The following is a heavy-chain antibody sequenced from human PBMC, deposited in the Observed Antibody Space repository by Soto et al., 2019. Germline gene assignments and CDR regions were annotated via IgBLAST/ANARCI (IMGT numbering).Heavy chain of an antibody. J-gene: IGHJ3*01. D-gene: IGHD3-16*02. CDR2: ISSNGGST. CDR1: GFTFSSYA. V-gene: IGHV3-64*01. CDR3: ARGQGSGFGGVIGIG. Sequence: GGSLRLSCAASGFTFSSYAMHWVRQAPGKGLEYVSAISSNGGSTYYANSVKSGLTISRDNSKNTLYLQMGSLRAEDMAVYYCARGQGSGFGGVIGIGWGQGTMVSVSS.